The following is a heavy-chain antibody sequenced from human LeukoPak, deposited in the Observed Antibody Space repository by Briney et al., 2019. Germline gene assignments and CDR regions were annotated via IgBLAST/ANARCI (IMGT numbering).Heavy chain of an antibody. Sequence: PGGSLRLSCAASGFTFSSYSMNWVRQAPGKGLEWVSSISSSSYIYYADSVKGRFTISRDNAKNSLYLQMNSLRAEDTAVYYCARDGVIMPKNFDYWGQGTLVTVSS. CDR1: GFTFSSYS. CDR2: ISSSSYI. V-gene: IGHV3-21*01. CDR3: ARDGVIMPKNFDY. D-gene: IGHD3-3*01. J-gene: IGHJ4*02.